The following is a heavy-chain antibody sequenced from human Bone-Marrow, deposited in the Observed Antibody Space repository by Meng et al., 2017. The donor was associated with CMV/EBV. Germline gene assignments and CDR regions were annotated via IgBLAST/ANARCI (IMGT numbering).Heavy chain of an antibody. J-gene: IGHJ5*02. Sequence: GESLKISCAASGFTVSSNYMSWVRQAPGKRLEWVSVIYSGGSTYYADSVKGRFTISRDNSKNTLYLQMNSLRAEDTAVYYCARGKGFDPWGQGTLVTVSS. CDR1: GFTVSSNY. CDR3: ARGKGFDP. CDR2: IYSGGST. V-gene: IGHV3-66*02.